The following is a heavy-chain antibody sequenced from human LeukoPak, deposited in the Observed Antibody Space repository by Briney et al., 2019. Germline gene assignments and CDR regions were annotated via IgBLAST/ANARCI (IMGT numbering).Heavy chain of an antibody. V-gene: IGHV4-34*01. J-gene: IGHJ4*02. D-gene: IGHD3-16*01. Sequence: SETLSLTCAVYGGSFIGYYWSWIRQPPGKGLEWIGEINHSGSTNYNPSLKSRVTISVDTSKNQFSLKLSSVTAADTAVYYCARVGMTTSVWGQGTLVTVSS. CDR3: ARVGMTTSV. CDR2: INHSGST. CDR1: GGSFIGYY.